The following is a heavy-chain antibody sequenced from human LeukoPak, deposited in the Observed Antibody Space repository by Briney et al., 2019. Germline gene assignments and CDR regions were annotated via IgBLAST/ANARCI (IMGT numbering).Heavy chain of an antibody. D-gene: IGHD6-19*01. Sequence: SETLSLTCTVSGGSISSYYRSWIRQPAGKGLEWIRRIYTSGSTNYNPSLKSRVTMSVDTSKNQFSLKLSSVTAADTAVYYCARDQGEQWLVHFDYWGQGTLVTVSS. CDR2: IYTSGST. V-gene: IGHV4-4*07. CDR1: GGSISSYY. CDR3: ARDQGEQWLVHFDY. J-gene: IGHJ4*02.